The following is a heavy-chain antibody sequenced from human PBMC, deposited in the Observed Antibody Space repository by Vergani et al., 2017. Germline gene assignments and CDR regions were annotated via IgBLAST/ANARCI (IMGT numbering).Heavy chain of an antibody. CDR3: AKANPRNSGYDYLYYYHAMDV. D-gene: IGHD5-12*01. J-gene: IGHJ6*04. CDR2: ISGSGGST. CDR1: GFTFNHYA. V-gene: IGHV3-23*01. Sequence: EVQLLESGGDLVQPGGSLRLSCAASGFTFNHYAMNWVRQAPGKGLECVSGISGSGGSTYYAGSVKGRFTISRDSSKNTLYLQLNSLSAGDSAVYYCAKANPRNSGYDYLYYYHAMDVWGKGTTVPVSS.